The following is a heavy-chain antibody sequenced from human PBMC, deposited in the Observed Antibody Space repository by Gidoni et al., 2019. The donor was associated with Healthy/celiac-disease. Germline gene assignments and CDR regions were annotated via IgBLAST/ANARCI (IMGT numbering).Heavy chain of an antibody. CDR3: AKDIGGKGHAFDS. D-gene: IGHD2-15*01. CDR2: ISWNSGII. V-gene: IGHV3-9*01. CDR1: GFPFDDYA. J-gene: IGHJ3*02. Sequence: EVQLVESGGGLVQPGRSLRRPCPAPGFPFDDYAMHWGRQAPGKGLEWYSGISWNSGIIGYADSGKGRFTISRDNAKNSLYLQMNSLRAEDTALYYCAKDIGGKGHAFDSWGQGTMVTVSS.